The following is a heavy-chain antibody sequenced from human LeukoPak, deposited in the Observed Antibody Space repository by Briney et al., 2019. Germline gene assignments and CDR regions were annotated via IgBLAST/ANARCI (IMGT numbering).Heavy chain of an antibody. V-gene: IGHV3-21*01. CDR1: GFPFSSYS. J-gene: IGHJ4*02. CDR3: ARASDLWFGELLSSY. D-gene: IGHD3-10*01. CDR2: ISSSSSYI. Sequence: GGSLRLSCAPSGFPFSSYSLNWVRQAPGRGLEWFSSISSSSSYIYYADSVKGRFTISRDNAKNSLYLQMNSLRAEDTAVYYCARASDLWFGELLSSYWGQGTLVTVSS.